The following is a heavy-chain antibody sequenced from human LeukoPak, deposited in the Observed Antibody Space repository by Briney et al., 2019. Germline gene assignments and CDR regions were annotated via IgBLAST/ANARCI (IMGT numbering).Heavy chain of an antibody. D-gene: IGHD3-22*01. J-gene: IGHJ3*02. V-gene: IGHV3-21*04. CDR3: AKDRAMIVVVDAFDI. CDR2: ISSSSSYI. CDR1: GFTFSSYS. Sequence: GGSLRLSCAASGFTFSSYSMNWVRQAPGKGLEWVSFISSSSSYIYYADSVKGRFTISRDNSKNTLYLQMNSLRAEDTAVYYCAKDRAMIVVVDAFDIWGQGTMVTVSS.